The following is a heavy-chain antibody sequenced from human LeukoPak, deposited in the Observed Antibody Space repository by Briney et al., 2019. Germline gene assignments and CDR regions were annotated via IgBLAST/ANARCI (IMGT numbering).Heavy chain of an antibody. Sequence: ASVKVSCKASGYTFISFGVNWVRQAPGQGLEWMGWISGKNGNTKYAQTLQGRVTMTRDTSTGTIYMELSSLRSEDTAVYYCAREIPYCSSTSCPFESWGQGTLVTVSS. CDR3: AREIPYCSSTSCPFES. J-gene: IGHJ4*02. D-gene: IGHD2-2*01. CDR2: ISGKNGNT. CDR1: GYTFISFG. V-gene: IGHV1-18*01.